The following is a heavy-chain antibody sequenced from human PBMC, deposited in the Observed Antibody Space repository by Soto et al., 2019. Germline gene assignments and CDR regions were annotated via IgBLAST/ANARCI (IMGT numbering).Heavy chain of an antibody. J-gene: IGHJ5*02. D-gene: IGHD6-13*01. CDR2: INPNSGGT. Sequence: GASVKVSCKASGYSLSGYYLHWVRQAPGQGPEWMGWINPNSGGTKYVQKFQCRVTMTRGTSISTVYLELSRLRSDDTAVYYCARGWGIAAPGPNWFDPWGQGTLVTVSS. CDR3: ARGWGIAAPGPNWFDP. V-gene: IGHV1-2*02. CDR1: GYSLSGYY.